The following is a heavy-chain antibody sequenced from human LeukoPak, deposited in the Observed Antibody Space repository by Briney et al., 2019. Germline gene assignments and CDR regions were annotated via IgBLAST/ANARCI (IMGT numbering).Heavy chain of an antibody. CDR3: ARRGVGSSGIPWAFDM. D-gene: IGHD3-22*01. J-gene: IGHJ3*02. CDR2: IYYSGST. V-gene: IGHV4-31*03. CDR1: GGSISSGGYY. Sequence: NASETLTLTCTVSGGSISSGGYYWSWIRQHPGKGLEWIGYIYYSGSTYSNPSLKSRVTISVDTSKNQFSLKLSSVTAADTAMYYCARRGVGSSGIPWAFDMWGQGTMVTVSS.